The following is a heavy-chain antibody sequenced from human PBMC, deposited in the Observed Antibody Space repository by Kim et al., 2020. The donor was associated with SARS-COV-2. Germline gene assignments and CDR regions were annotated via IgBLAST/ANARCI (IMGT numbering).Heavy chain of an antibody. J-gene: IGHJ5*02. CDR1: GGSVSSGSYY. CDR2: IYYSGST. D-gene: IGHD5-12*01. CDR3: ARVMGALYSGYDPDNWFDP. V-gene: IGHV4-61*01. Sequence: SETLSLTCTVSGGSVSSGSYYWSWIRQPPGKGLEWIGYIYYSGSTNYNPSLKSRVTISVDTSKNQFSLKLSSVTAADTAVYYCARVMGALYSGYDPDNWFDPWGQGTLVTVSS.